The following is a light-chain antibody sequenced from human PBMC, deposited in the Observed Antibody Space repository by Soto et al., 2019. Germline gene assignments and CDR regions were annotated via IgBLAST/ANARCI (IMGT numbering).Light chain of an antibody. CDR3: SSYTNSDIGV. CDR2: EVS. Sequence: QSVLTQPASVSGSPGQSITISCTGSSSDIGGYNYVSWYQQYPGKAPKLVIYEVSNRPSGISNRFSASKSGNTASLTISGLQAEDETDYYCSSYTNSDIGVFGGGTKVTVL. V-gene: IGLV2-14*01. J-gene: IGLJ3*02. CDR1: SSDIGGYNY.